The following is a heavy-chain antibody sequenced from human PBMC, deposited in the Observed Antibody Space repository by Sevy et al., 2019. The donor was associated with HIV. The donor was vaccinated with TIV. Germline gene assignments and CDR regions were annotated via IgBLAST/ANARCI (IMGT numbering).Heavy chain of an antibody. D-gene: IGHD2-8*01. Sequence: GGSLRLSCAASGFTFSSYSMNWVRQAPGKGLEWVSSISSNSSYIYYADSVKGRFTISRDNAKNSLYLQMNSLRAEDTAVYYCARVPNGGEYYFDYWGQGTLVTVSS. V-gene: IGHV3-21*03. CDR3: ARVPNGGEYYFDY. CDR2: ISSNSSYI. CDR1: GFTFSSYS. J-gene: IGHJ4*02.